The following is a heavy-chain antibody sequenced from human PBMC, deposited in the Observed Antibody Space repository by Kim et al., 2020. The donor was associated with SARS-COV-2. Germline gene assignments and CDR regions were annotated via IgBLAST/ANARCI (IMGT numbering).Heavy chain of an antibody. CDR3: ARGTQLWLLIPPDY. CDR2: INHSGST. J-gene: IGHJ4*02. Sequence: SETLSLTCAVYGGSFSGYYWSWIRQPPGKGLEWIGEINHSGSTNYNPSLKSRVTISVDTSKNQFSLKLSSVTAADTAVYYCARGTQLWLLIPPDYWGQGTLVTVSS. D-gene: IGHD5-18*01. V-gene: IGHV4-34*01. CDR1: GGSFSGYY.